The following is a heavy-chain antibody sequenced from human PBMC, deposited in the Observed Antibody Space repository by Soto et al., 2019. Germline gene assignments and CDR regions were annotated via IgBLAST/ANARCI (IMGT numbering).Heavy chain of an antibody. CDR3: GRVMIGTSRHTDADY. D-gene: IGHD2-2*01. V-gene: IGHV4-39*01. CDR1: GTSISSRDYY. Sequence: ETLSLTCSVSGTSISSRDYYWGWIRQTPGKGLEWIGNIDYNGVTYYNPSLKSRVTVSKDTSKNQFSLKVASVTAADTAIYYCGRVMIGTSRHTDADYWGQGTQVTVSS. CDR2: IDYNGVT. J-gene: IGHJ4*02.